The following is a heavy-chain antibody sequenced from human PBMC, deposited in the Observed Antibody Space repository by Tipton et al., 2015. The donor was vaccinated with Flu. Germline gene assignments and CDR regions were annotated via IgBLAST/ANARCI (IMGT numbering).Heavy chain of an antibody. V-gene: IGHV4-39*07. CDR2: IYYTGNT. CDR1: GGSISSNSYY. D-gene: IGHD6-13*01. CDR3: AKASSWYFFFDS. J-gene: IGHJ4*02. Sequence: LRLSCTVSGGSISSNSYYWGWIRQPPGKGLEWIGSIYYTGNTFYNPSLRSRVTISLDTSKNQFSLRLISVTAADTAVYYCAKASSWYFFFDSWGQGTQVTVSS.